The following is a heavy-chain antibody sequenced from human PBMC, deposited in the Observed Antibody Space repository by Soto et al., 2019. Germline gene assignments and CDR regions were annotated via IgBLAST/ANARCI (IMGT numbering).Heavy chain of an antibody. D-gene: IGHD3-22*01. J-gene: IGHJ4*02. CDR3: ARDPHYYDSSSYFV. Sequence: SETLSLTCTVSGGSISHYYCIWSRHPAGKGLEWIGRVSATGTTNYNPSLKSRVTMSVDTSKNQFSLKMTSVTAADTAVYYCARDPHYYDSSSYFVWGQGTLVTVSS. CDR1: GGSISHYY. V-gene: IGHV4-4*07. CDR2: VSATGTT.